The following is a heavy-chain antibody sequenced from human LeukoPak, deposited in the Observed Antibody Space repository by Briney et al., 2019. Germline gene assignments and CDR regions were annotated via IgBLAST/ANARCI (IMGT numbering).Heavy chain of an antibody. CDR2: IYHSGRT. D-gene: IGHD5-12*01. J-gene: IGHJ3*02. Sequence: PSETLSLTCTVSGYSISSGYYWGWIRQPPGKGLEWIGSIYHSGRTFYNPSLKSRVTISVDASKNQFSLKLTSVTAADTAVYYCARQLATKGEWAFDSWGQGTMVTASS. CDR1: GYSISSGYY. CDR3: ARQLATKGEWAFDS. V-gene: IGHV4-38-2*02.